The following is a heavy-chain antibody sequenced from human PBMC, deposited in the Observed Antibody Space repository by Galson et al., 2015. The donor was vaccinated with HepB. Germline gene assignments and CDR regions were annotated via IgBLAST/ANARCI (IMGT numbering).Heavy chain of an antibody. J-gene: IGHJ6*02. CDR3: AREGLVGAEGYYRGTDV. Sequence: SLRLSCAASGFTLSDYSMNWVRQAPGKGLEWVSIISPTSSYIYYGASVKGRFTISRDNAKSSLYLQMNSVRADDTAVYYCAREGLVGAEGYYRGTDVWGQGTTVTVSS. V-gene: IGHV3-21*01. CDR2: ISPTSSYI. D-gene: IGHD2-15*01. CDR1: GFTLSDYS.